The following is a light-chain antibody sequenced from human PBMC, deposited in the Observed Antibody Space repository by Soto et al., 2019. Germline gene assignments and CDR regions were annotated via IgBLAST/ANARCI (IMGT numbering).Light chain of an antibody. J-gene: IGKJ2*01. V-gene: IGKV3-20*01. CDR2: GAS. Sequence: ERVLTQSPGTLSLSPGERATLSCRASQRVSMNYVAWYQQKPGQAPRLLIYGASSRATGIPDRFSGSGSGTDFTLTISRLEPEDFAVYYCQQYGNSPYTFGQGTKLEIK. CDR3: QQYGNSPYT. CDR1: QRVSMNY.